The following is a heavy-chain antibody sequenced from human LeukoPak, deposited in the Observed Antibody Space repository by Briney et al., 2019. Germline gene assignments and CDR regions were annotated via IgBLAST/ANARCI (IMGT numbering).Heavy chain of an antibody. V-gene: IGHV3-7*01. CDR2: IRQDGSEK. Sequence: GGSLRLSCAASGFTFSTYWMSWVRQAPGKGLEWVANIRQDGSEKYYLDSVKGRFTISRDNAKNSLYLQMNSLRAEDTAVYFCTREAAAGIDYWGQGTLVTVSS. D-gene: IGHD6-13*01. J-gene: IGHJ4*02. CDR1: GFTFSTYW. CDR3: TREAAAGIDY.